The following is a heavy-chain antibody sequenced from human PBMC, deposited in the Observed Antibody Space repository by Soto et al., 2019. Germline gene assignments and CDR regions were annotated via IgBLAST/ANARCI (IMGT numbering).Heavy chain of an antibody. CDR3: AKVNDYISSRDAFDI. Sequence: HPGGSLRLSCAASGFTFSSYAMSWVRQAPGRGLEWVSAISGSGGSTYYADSVKGRLTISRDNSKNTLYLQMNSLRAEDTAVYYCAKVNDYISSRDAFDIWGQGTMVTVSS. J-gene: IGHJ3*02. CDR2: ISGSGGST. D-gene: IGHD3-16*01. V-gene: IGHV3-23*01. CDR1: GFTFSSYA.